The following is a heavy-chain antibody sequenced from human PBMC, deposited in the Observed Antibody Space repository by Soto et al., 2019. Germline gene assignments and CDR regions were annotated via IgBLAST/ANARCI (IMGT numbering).Heavy chain of an antibody. CDR2: IYYSGST. Sequence: PSETLSLTCPVSGGSISSGCYYWSWIRQHPGKGLEWIGYIYYSGSTYYNPSLKSRVTISVDTSKDQFSLKLSSVTAADTAVYYCAREGPYSGYSYETLDNYYYYGMDVWGQGTTVTVSS. CDR3: AREGPYSGYSYETLDNYYYYGMDV. J-gene: IGHJ6*02. CDR1: GGSISSGCYY. D-gene: IGHD5-18*01. V-gene: IGHV4-31*03.